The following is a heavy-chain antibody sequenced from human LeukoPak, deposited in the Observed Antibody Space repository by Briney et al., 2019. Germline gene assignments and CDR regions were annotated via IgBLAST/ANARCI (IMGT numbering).Heavy chain of an antibody. CDR3: ARGVGNYGGNSGDWFDP. D-gene: IGHD4-23*01. Sequence: ASVKVSCKASGYTFTSYGISWVRQAPGQGLEWMGWISAYNGNTNYAQKLQGRVTMTTDTSTSTAYMELRSLRSDDTAVYYCARGVGNYGGNSGDWFDPWGQGTLVTASS. CDR2: ISAYNGNT. CDR1: GYTFTSYG. V-gene: IGHV1-18*01. J-gene: IGHJ5*02.